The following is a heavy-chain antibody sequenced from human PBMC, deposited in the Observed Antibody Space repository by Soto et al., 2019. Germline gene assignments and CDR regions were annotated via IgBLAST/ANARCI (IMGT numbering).Heavy chain of an antibody. V-gene: IGHV4-39*01. CDR3: ARRSWFSFAY. D-gene: IGHD6-13*01. Sequence: QLQLQESGPGLVKPSETLSLTCTVSGGSISSSSYYWGWIRQPPGKGLEWIGSISSSGSTYYKPSLKXXVXMXAHTSENQFSIKLTSVTAADTAVYYCARRSWFSFAYWGQGTLVTVSS. J-gene: IGHJ4*02. CDR2: ISSSGST. CDR1: GGSISSSSYY.